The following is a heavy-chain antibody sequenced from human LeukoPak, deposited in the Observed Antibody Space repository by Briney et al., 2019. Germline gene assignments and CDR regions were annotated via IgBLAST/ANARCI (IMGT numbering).Heavy chain of an antibody. CDR3: ARGGYYDSSGYSGAFDI. D-gene: IGHD3-22*01. V-gene: IGHV4-30-4*01. Sequence: KPSETLSLTCTVSGDSVISGDYRWTWIRQPPGKGLEWIGYTYFTGSTYFNPSLKSRVTISVDRSKNQFSLKLSSVTAADTAVYYCARGGYYDSSGYSGAFDIWGQGTMVTVSS. CDR2: TYFTGST. CDR1: GDSVISGDYR. J-gene: IGHJ3*02.